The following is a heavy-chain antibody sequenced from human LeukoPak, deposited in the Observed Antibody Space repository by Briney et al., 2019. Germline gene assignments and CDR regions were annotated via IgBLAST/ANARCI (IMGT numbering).Heavy chain of an antibody. V-gene: IGHV1-18*01. CDR2: ISAYNSNT. Sequence: ASVKVSCKASGYTFTSYGISWVRQAPGQGLEWMGWISAYNSNTNYAQKLQGRVTMTTDTSTSTAYMELRSLRSDDTAVYYCARGRSYYDSRKDYDYWGQGTLVTVSS. CDR1: GYTFTSYG. CDR3: ARGRSYYDSRKDYDY. D-gene: IGHD3-22*01. J-gene: IGHJ4*02.